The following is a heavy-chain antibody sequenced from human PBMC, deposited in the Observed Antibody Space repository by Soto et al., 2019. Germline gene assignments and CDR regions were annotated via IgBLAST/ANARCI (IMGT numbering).Heavy chain of an antibody. Sequence: GGSLRLSCAASGFTFSSYVINWVRQAPGKGMEWVSAVKGGGGGTYYADSVKGRFAVSRDNSKNTVYLQMSSLRVEDTAVYYCAKDRNERQLAGYFDSWGQGTLVTVSS. V-gene: IGHV3-23*01. CDR3: AKDRNERQLAGYFDS. CDR1: GFTFSSYV. D-gene: IGHD6-13*01. CDR2: VKGGGGGT. J-gene: IGHJ4*02.